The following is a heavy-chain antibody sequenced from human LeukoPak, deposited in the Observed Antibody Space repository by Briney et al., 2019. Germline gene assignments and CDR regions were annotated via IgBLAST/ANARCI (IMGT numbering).Heavy chain of an antibody. Sequence: PGGSLRLSCAASGFTFSSYWMSWVRQAPGKGLEWVANIKQEGSEKYYVDSVKGRFTISRDNAKNSLYLQMNSLRAEDTAVYYCARGSGSEQYYIDYWGQGALVTVSS. CDR3: ARGSGSEQYYIDY. J-gene: IGHJ4*02. D-gene: IGHD6-25*01. CDR1: GFTFSSYW. V-gene: IGHV3-7*01. CDR2: IKQEGSEK.